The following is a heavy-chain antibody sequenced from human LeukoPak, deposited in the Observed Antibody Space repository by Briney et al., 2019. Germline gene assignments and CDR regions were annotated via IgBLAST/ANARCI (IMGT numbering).Heavy chain of an antibody. Sequence: SETLSLTCTVSGGSISSYYWSWIRQPPGRGLEWIGYIYYSGSTNYNPSLKSRVTISVDTSKNQFSLKVSSVTAADTAVYYCARDSGPRFDYWGQGTLVTVSS. J-gene: IGHJ4*02. CDR3: ARDSGPRFDY. CDR1: GGSISSYY. V-gene: IGHV4-59*01. D-gene: IGHD6-19*01. CDR2: IYYSGST.